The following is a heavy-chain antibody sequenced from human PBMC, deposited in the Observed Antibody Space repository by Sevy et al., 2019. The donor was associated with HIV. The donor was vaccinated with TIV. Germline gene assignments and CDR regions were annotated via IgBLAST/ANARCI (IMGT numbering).Heavy chain of an antibody. CDR1: GGSISNYY. CDR2: IYYSGST. V-gene: IGHV4-59*01. D-gene: IGHD3-16*01. J-gene: IGHJ4*02. Sequence: SETLSLTCTVSGGSISNYYWSWIRQPPGKRLEWIGYIYYSGSTNYNPSLKSRVTISVDTSKNQFSLRLNSVTAADTAVYYCARSRDFQGLFAYWGQRTLVTVSS. CDR3: ARSRDFQGLFAY.